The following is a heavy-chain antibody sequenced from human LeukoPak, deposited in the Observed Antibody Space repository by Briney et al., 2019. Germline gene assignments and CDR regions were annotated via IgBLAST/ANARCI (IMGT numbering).Heavy chain of an antibody. J-gene: IGHJ4*02. Sequence: PGGSLRLXCAASGFTYDDYGMSWVRQAPGKGLESVSGINWNGGSTGYADSVKGRFTISRDNAKNSLYLQMNSLRAEGTALYYCARDLGYSGSYADDYWGQGTLVTVSS. V-gene: IGHV3-20*04. CDR2: INWNGGST. CDR1: GFTYDDYG. D-gene: IGHD1-26*01. CDR3: ARDLGYSGSYADDY.